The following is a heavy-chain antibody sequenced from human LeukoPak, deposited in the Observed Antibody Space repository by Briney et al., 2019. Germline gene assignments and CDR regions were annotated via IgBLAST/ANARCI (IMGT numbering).Heavy chain of an antibody. CDR1: GFTFSSYG. CDR2: IRFDGSDK. D-gene: IGHD1-26*01. V-gene: IGHV3-30*02. CDR3: AKDRLNGSYVFDY. J-gene: IGHJ4*02. Sequence: GGSLRLSCAASGFTFSSYGMHWVRQAPGKGLEWVAFIRFDGSDKYYADSAKGRFTVSRDNSKNTLYLQMNSLRAEDTTVYFCAKDRLNGSYVFDYWGQGTLVTVSS.